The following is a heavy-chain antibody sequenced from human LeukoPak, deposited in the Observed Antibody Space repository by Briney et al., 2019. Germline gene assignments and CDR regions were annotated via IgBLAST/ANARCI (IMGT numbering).Heavy chain of an antibody. CDR2: IIPIFGTA. CDR3: AGTYYYDSSGSYRAFDI. V-gene: IGHV1-69*05. D-gene: IGHD3-22*01. Sequence: SVKVSCKASGGTFSSYAISWVRQAPGQGLEWMGGIIPIFGTANHAQKFQGRVTITTDESTSTAYMELSSLRSEDTAVYYCAGTYYYDSSGSYRAFDIWGQGTMVTVSS. CDR1: GGTFSSYA. J-gene: IGHJ3*02.